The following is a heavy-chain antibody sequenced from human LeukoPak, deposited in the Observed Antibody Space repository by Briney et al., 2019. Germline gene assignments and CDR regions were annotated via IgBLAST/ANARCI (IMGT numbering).Heavy chain of an antibody. Sequence: PSETLSLTCAVYGGSFSGYYWSWIRQPPGKGLEWIGEINHSGSTNYNPSLKSRVTISVDTSKNQFSLKLSSVTAADTAMYYCARISLSGWVNDHWGQGTLVTVSS. V-gene: IGHV4-34*01. D-gene: IGHD6-19*01. CDR1: GGSFSGYY. CDR3: ARISLSGWVNDH. J-gene: IGHJ4*02. CDR2: INHSGST.